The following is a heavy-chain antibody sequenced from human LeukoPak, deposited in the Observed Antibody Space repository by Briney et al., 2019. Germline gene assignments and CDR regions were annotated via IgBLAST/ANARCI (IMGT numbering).Heavy chain of an antibody. Sequence: GGSLRLSCAASGFTFSSYAMSWVRQAPGKGLEWVSGISASGGSTYYADSVKGRFTISRDNSKNTVYLQMNSLRAEDTAVYYCAKGLSTVSYYYGVDVWGQGTTVTVSS. D-gene: IGHD4-17*01. V-gene: IGHV3-23*01. J-gene: IGHJ6*02. CDR1: GFTFSSYA. CDR3: AKGLSTVSYYYGVDV. CDR2: ISASGGST.